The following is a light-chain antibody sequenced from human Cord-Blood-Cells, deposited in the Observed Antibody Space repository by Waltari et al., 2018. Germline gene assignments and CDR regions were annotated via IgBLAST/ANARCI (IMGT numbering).Light chain of an antibody. J-gene: IGKJ1*01. CDR2: GAS. CDR1: QSVSSSY. CDR3: QQYGSSPRT. V-gene: IGKV3-20*01. Sequence: EIVLTQSPGTLSLSPGERATLSGRARQSVSSSYLAWYQQKPGQAPRLLIYGASSRATGIPDRFSGGGSGTDFTLTISRLEPEDFAVYYCQQYGSSPRTFGQGTKVEIK.